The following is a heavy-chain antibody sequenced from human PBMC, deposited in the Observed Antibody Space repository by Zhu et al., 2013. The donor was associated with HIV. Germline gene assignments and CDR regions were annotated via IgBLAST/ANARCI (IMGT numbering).Heavy chain of an antibody. CDR2: IIPIFGTA. D-gene: IGHD2-8*01. CDR1: GGTFSSYA. V-gene: IGHV1-69*12. J-gene: IGHJ6*02. Sequence: QVQLVQSGAEVKKPGSSVKVSCKASGGTFSSYAISWVRQAPGQGLEWMGGIIPIFGTANYAQKFQGRVTITADESTSTAYMELSSLRSEDTAVYYCARVWYYAPPGSPSAYYYYYGMDVWGQGTTVTVSS. CDR3: ARVWYYAPPGSPSAYYYYYGMDV.